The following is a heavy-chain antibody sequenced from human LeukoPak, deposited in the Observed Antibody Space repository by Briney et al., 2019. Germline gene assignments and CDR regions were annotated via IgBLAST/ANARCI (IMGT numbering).Heavy chain of an antibody. CDR2: INTDGSST. CDR3: ARTLTWAFDF. J-gene: IGHJ4*02. D-gene: IGHD7-27*01. V-gene: IGHV3-74*01. Sequence: PGGSLRLSCAPSVFAFSTYCIHGVRQAPGKGRVLVSRINTDGSSTNYADSVKGRFTISRDNANNTLYLQMNSLRAEDTVVYYCARTLTWAFDFWGQGTLVTVSS. CDR1: VFAFSTYC.